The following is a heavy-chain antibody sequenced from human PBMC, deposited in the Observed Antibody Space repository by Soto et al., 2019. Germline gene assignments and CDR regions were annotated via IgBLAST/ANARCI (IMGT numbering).Heavy chain of an antibody. CDR1: GFTFSSYC. J-gene: IGHJ4*02. Sequence: PGGSLRLSCAASGFTFSSYCMHWVRQAPGKGLEWVAVISYDGSNKYYADSVKGRFTISRDNSKNTLYLQMNSLRAEDTAVYYCAKDRRYDILTGYFDYWGQGTLVTVSS. CDR2: ISYDGSNK. V-gene: IGHV3-30*18. CDR3: AKDRRYDILTGYFDY. D-gene: IGHD3-9*01.